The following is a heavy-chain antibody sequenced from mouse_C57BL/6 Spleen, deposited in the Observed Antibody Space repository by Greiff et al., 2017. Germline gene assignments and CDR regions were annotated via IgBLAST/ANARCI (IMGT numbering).Heavy chain of an antibody. J-gene: IGHJ1*03. CDR1: GYTFTSYW. V-gene: IGHV1-55*01. CDR3: ARSYYSNDEYFDV. D-gene: IGHD2-5*01. CDR2: IYPGSGST. Sequence: QVQLQQPGAELVKPGASVKMSCKASGYTFTSYWITWVKQRPGQGLEWIGDIYPGSGSTNYNEKFKSKATLTVDTSSSTAYMQLSSLTSEDSSVYYCARSYYSNDEYFDVWGTGTTVTVSS.